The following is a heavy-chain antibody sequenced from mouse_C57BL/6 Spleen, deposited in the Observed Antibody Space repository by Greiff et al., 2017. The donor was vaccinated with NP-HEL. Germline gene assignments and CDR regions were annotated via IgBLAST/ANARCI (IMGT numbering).Heavy chain of an antibody. CDR1: GYTFTDYN. D-gene: IGHD2-1*01. CDR2: INPNNGGT. J-gene: IGHJ2*01. CDR3: ARGDGNLPFDY. Sequence: VQLQQSGPELVKPGASVKIPCKASGYTFTDYNMDWVKQSHGKSLEWIGDINPNNGGTIYNQKFKGKATLTVDKSSSTAYMELRSLTSEDTAVYYCARGDGNLPFDYWGQGTTLTVSS. V-gene: IGHV1-18*01.